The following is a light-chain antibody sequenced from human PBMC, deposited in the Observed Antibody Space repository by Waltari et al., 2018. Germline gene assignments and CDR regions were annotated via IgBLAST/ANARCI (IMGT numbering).Light chain of an antibody. J-gene: IGKJ1*01. Sequence: DIVMTQSPEFLALSLGERATINCKSSQSVLYNSNDKNYLAWYQQKPGKPPKLLIYWASTRQSGVPDRFSGSGSGTDFTLTINSLQAEDVAVDYCQQYYSRRTFGRGTRVEIK. V-gene: IGKV4-1*01. CDR2: WAS. CDR1: QSVLYNSNDKNY. CDR3: QQYYSRRT.